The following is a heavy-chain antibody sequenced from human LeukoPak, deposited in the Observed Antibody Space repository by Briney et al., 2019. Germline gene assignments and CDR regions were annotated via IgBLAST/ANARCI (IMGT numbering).Heavy chain of an antibody. CDR1: GYTFTSYG. Sequence: ASVKVSCKASGYTFTSYGISWVRQAPGQGLEWMGWISAYNGNTNYAQKLQGRVTMTTDTSTSTAYMELRSLRSDDTAVYYCARGVATAGNPGAFDIWGQGTMVTVSS. D-gene: IGHD6-13*01. V-gene: IGHV1-18*01. CDR3: ARGVATAGNPGAFDI. J-gene: IGHJ3*02. CDR2: ISAYNGNT.